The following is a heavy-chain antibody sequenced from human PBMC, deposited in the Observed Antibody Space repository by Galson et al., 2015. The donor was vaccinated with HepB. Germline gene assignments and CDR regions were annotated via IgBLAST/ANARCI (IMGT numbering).Heavy chain of an antibody. J-gene: IGHJ4*02. CDR1: GFTFSSYA. CDR3: ARDSANYYASRGLGYYFDY. CDR2: ISYDGKIN. Sequence: SLRLSCAASGFTFSSYAIHWVRQAPGKGLEWVAIISYDGKINYYADSVKGRFTISRDNYKNTLYLQMNSLRVEDTALYYCARDSANYYASRGLGYYFDYWGQGTLVTVSS. V-gene: IGHV3-30*04. D-gene: IGHD3-22*01.